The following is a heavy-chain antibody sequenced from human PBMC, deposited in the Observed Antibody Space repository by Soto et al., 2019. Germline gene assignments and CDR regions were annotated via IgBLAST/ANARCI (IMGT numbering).Heavy chain of an antibody. CDR1: GFTFSAYW. Sequence: EVHLVESGGALVQPGGSLRLSCAASGFTFSAYWMQWVRQAPGKGLEWVAIIKQDGSEKYYVDSVTGRFTISRDNAKNSLYLQMSSLRAEDTAMYYCVGSRGWLFDYWGQGTLVTVSS. D-gene: IGHD6-19*01. CDR3: VGSRGWLFDY. CDR2: IKQDGSEK. J-gene: IGHJ4*02. V-gene: IGHV3-7*05.